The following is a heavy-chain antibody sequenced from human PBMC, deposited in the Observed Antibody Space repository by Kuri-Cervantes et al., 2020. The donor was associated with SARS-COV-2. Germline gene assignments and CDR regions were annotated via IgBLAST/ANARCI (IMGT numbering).Heavy chain of an antibody. D-gene: IGHD2-2*01. Sequence: SVKVSCKASGGTFSSYAISWVRQAPGQGLEWMGGIIPIFGTANYAQKFQGRVTITMDESTSTAYMELSSLRSEDTAVYYCAREGCSSTSCYSAWFDPWGQGALVTVSS. J-gene: IGHJ5*02. V-gene: IGHV1-69*05. CDR3: AREGCSSTSCYSAWFDP. CDR2: IIPIFGTA. CDR1: GGTFSSYA.